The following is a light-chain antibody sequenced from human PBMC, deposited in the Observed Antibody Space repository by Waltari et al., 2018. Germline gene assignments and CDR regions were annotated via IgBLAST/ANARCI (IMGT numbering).Light chain of an antibody. CDR2: DAS. CDR1: QDISRW. V-gene: IGKV1-12*01. CDR3: QQGNDFPLT. Sequence: DIQMTQSPSSVSASVGDRVTITCRASQDISRWLAWYQQKAGKAPKFLIYDASTLQSGVPSRFSGNGSGTDFTLTISSLQPEDFATYYCQQGNDFPLTFGGGTKVEI. J-gene: IGKJ4*01.